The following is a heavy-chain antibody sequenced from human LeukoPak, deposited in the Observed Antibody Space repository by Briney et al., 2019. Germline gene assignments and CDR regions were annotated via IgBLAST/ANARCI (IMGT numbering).Heavy chain of an antibody. V-gene: IGHV3-53*01. D-gene: IGHD3-22*01. CDR3: ASLKGLLGYFDY. Sequence: PGGSLRLSCAASGLTFSSYAMSWVRQAPGKGLEWVSVLNNAGSTYYADSVKGRFTISRDNSKNTLYLQMYSLRAEDTGVYYCASLKGLLGYFDYWGQGILVTVYS. CDR2: LNNAGST. CDR1: GLTFSSYA. J-gene: IGHJ4*02.